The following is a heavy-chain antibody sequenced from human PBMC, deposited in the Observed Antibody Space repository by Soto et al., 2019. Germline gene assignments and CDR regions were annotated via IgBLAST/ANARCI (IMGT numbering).Heavy chain of an antibody. J-gene: IGHJ3*02. CDR1: GGSISSSSYS. V-gene: IGHV4-39*01. D-gene: IGHD4-17*01. Sequence: SETLSLTCTVSGGSISSSSYSWGWIRQPPGKGLEWIGSIYYSGSTYYNPSLKSRVTISVDTSKNQFSLKLSSVTAADTAVYYCARLPTSTTVTNTDAFDIWGQGTMVTVSS. CDR2: IYYSGST. CDR3: ARLPTSTTVTNTDAFDI.